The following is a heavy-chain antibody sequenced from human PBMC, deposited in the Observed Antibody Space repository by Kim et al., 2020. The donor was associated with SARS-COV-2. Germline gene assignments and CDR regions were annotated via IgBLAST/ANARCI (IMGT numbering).Heavy chain of an antibody. CDR1: GYSISSGYY. CDR2: IYHSGST. D-gene: IGHD6-13*01. Sequence: SETLSLTCTVSGYSISSGYYWGWIRQPPGKGLEWIGSIYHSGSTYYNPSLKSRVTISVDTSKNQFSLKLSSVTAADTAVYYCARDLAQQLVGFDYWGQGT. CDR3: ARDLAQQLVGFDY. V-gene: IGHV4-38-2*02. J-gene: IGHJ4*02.